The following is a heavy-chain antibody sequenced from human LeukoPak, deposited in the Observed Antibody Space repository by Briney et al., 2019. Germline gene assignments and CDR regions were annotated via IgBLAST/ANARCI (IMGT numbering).Heavy chain of an antibody. CDR3: ARGSGSYQYYFDY. V-gene: IGHV4-31*03. D-gene: IGHD3-10*01. CDR1: GGSISSGGYY. CDR2: IYYSGST. J-gene: IGHJ4*02. Sequence: SETLSLTCTVSGGSISSGGYYWSWIRQHPGKGLEWIGYIYYSGSTYYNPSLKSRVTISVDTSKNQFSLKLSSVTAADTAVYYCARGSGSYQYYFDYWGQGTLVTVSS.